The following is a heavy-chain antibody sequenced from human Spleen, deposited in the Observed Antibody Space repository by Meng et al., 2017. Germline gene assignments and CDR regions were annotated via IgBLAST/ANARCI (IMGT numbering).Heavy chain of an antibody. CDR1: GYSFSTYW. D-gene: IGHD6-19*01. J-gene: IGHJ4*02. V-gene: IGHV5-51*01. CDR2: IYPGDSDT. CDR3: AMVSSGWYYFDY. Sequence: GESLKISCRGSGYSFSTYWIGWVRQMPGKGLEWMGIIYPGDSDTRYSPSFQGQVTISADKSIIPAYLQWSSLKASDTVMYYCAMVSSGWYYFDYWGQGTLVTVSS.